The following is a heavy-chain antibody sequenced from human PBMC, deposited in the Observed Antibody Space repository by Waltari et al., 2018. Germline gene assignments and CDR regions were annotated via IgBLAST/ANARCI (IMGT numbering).Heavy chain of an antibody. V-gene: IGHV3-21*01. CDR2: ISSTGSYT. CDR3: ARGGWGFYLDD. CDR1: GFPFSSYS. D-gene: IGHD7-27*01. J-gene: IGHJ4*02. Sequence: EVQLVESGGGLVKPGGSLRLSFAASGFPFSSYSMNWVRQAPGKGLEWVSSISSTGSYTHYADSVKGRFSISRDNAKNSLYLQMNSLRAEDTAVYYCARGGWGFYLDDWGQGTLVT.